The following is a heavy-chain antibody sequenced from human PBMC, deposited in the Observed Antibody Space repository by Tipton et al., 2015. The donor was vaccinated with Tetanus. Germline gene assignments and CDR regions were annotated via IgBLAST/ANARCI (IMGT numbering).Heavy chain of an antibody. J-gene: IGHJ4*02. D-gene: IGHD2-8*01. CDR2: IYPGDSDT. V-gene: IGHV5-51*01. CDR3: ARAHCTDGVCNFDF. Sequence: RLVQSGGEVKKPGESLKISCKGSGYIFNNYWIGWVRQKPGKGLEWMGIIYPGDSDTRYSPPFQGQVTISVDKSINTAYLQWSSLKASDTSMFYCARAHCTDGVCNFDFWGQGALVTVAS. CDR1: GYIFNNYW.